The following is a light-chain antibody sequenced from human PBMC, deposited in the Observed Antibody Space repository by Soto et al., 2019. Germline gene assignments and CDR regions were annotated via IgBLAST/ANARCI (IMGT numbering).Light chain of an antibody. CDR1: SXDVGYYNY. J-gene: IGLJ1*01. V-gene: IGLV2-14*01. CDR2: EVN. Sequence: QSVLTQPASVSGSPGQSITISCTGTSXDVGYYNYVSWYRQHPGKAPRLMIYEVNNRPSGVSNRFSGSKSGNTASLTISGLQAEDEADYYCSSCTSSSTLLYVFGTGTKGTVL. CDR3: SSCTSSSTLLYV.